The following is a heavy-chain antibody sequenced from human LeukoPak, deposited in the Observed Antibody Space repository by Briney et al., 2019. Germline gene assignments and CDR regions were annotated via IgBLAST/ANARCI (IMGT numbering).Heavy chain of an antibody. CDR2: ITPSTSTI. CDR1: GLTFSTYS. Sequence: GGSLRLSCSASGLTFSTYSFNWVRQAPGKVLEWVSYITPSTSTIYYADSVKGRFTISGDNAKKSLYLQMNSLRAEDTAVYYCARTPYDILTGFYKNPGGFDYWGQGTLVTVSS. D-gene: IGHD3-9*01. V-gene: IGHV3-48*01. CDR3: ARTPYDILTGFYKNPGGFDY. J-gene: IGHJ4*02.